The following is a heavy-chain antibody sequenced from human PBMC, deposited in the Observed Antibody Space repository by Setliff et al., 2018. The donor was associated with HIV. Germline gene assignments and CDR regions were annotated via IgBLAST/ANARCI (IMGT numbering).Heavy chain of an antibody. Sequence: GGSLRLSCRASGFTFGDYALHCVRQAPGKGLEWVAAVSYDGSKTYYADSVKGRFTISRDNSKNTLYLQMNSLRAEDTAVYYCAKAGWELLSSFQHWGQGTLVTVSS. D-gene: IGHD1-26*01. CDR1: GFTFGDYA. CDR2: VSYDGSKT. CDR3: AKAGWELLSSFQH. J-gene: IGHJ1*01. V-gene: IGHV3-30*04.